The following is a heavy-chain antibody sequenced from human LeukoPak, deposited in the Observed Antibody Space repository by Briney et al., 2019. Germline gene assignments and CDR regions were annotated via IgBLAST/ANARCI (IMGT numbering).Heavy chain of an antibody. Sequence: ASVKVSCKASVYTFTNYYMHWVRQAPGQGLEWMGIIDPSGSSTSYAQKFQGRVTMTSDTSTSTVYMELSSLRSEDTAMFYCARGLSLTDTSMAFWGQGTLVTVSS. CDR2: IDPSGSST. J-gene: IGHJ4*02. CDR1: VYTFTNYY. V-gene: IGHV1-46*01. D-gene: IGHD5-18*01. CDR3: ARGLSLTDTSMAF.